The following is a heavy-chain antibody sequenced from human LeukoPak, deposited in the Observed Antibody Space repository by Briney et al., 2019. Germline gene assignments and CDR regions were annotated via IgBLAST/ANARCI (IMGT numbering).Heavy chain of an antibody. J-gene: IGHJ5*02. Sequence: ASVKVSCKASGYTFTGYYMHWVRQAPGQGLEWMGWINPNSGGTNYAQKFQGRFTMTRDTSISTAYMELSRLRSDDTAVYYCARDKDIVLMVYEGWFDPWGQGTLVTVSS. V-gene: IGHV1-2*02. CDR3: ARDKDIVLMVYEGWFDP. CDR2: INPNSGGT. D-gene: IGHD2-8*01. CDR1: GYTFTGYY.